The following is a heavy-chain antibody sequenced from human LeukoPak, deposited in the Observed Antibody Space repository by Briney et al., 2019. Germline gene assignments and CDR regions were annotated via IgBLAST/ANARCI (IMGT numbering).Heavy chain of an antibody. J-gene: IGHJ6*03. CDR2: IIPIFGTA. CDR3: ARGAYSSGPHNNYYYYYYMDV. D-gene: IGHD6-19*01. V-gene: IGHV1-69*13. CDR1: GGTFSSYA. Sequence: SAKVSCKASGGTFSSYAISWVRQAPGHGLEWMGGIIPIFGTADYAQKFQGRVTITADESTSTAYMELSSLRSEDTAVYYCARGAYSSGPHNNYYYYYYMDVWGEGTTVTVSS.